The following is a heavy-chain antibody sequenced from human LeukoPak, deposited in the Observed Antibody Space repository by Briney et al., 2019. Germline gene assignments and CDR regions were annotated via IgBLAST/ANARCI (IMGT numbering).Heavy chain of an antibody. V-gene: IGHV4-61*02. CDR2: IYTSGST. CDR3: AREGYDILTGYLRLDP. CDR1: GGSISSGSYY. J-gene: IGHJ5*02. Sequence: SETLSLTCTVSGGSISSGSYYWSWIRQPAGKGLEWIGRIYTSGSTNYNPSLKSRVTISVDTSKNQFSLKLSSVTAADTAVYYCAREGYDILTGYLRLDPWGQGTLVTVSS. D-gene: IGHD3-9*01.